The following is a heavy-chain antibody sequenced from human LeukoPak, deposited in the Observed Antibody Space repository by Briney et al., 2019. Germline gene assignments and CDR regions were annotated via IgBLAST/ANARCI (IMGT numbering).Heavy chain of an antibody. CDR1: GVRVSSLH. CDR3: AKDRDYYLVGFFDY. D-gene: IGHD3-10*01. J-gene: IGHJ4*02. CDR2: ISGSGVTT. Sequence: PGVFLRLWCAASGVRVSSLHMNWVRQAAGDGLALVSAISGSGVTTYYADSVKGRFTISRDNSKNTLYLQMNSLRAEDTALYYCAKDRDYYLVGFFDYWGQGTLVTVSS. V-gene: IGHV3-23*01.